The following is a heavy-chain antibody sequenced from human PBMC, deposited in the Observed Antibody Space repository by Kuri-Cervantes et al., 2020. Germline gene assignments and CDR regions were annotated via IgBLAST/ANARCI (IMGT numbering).Heavy chain of an antibody. J-gene: IGHJ4*02. CDR2: INHSGST. Sequence: ESLKISCAVYGGSFSGYYWSWIRQPPGKGLEWIGEINHSGSTNYNPSLKSRVTTSVDTSKNQFSLKLSSVTAADTAVYYCARGPTGGYSFDYWGQGTLVTVSS. V-gene: IGHV4-34*01. CDR3: ARGPTGGYSFDY. D-gene: IGHD2-2*03. CDR1: GGSFSGYY.